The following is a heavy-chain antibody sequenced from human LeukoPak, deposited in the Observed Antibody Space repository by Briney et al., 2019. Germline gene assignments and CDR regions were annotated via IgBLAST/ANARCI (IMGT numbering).Heavy chain of an antibody. D-gene: IGHD3-22*01. CDR2: ISSSSSYI. V-gene: IGHV3-21*01. J-gene: IGHJ4*02. CDR1: GFTFSSYS. Sequence: GGSLRLSCAASGFTFSSYSMNWVRQAPGKGLEWVSSISSSSSYIYYADSVKGRFTISRDNAKNSLYLQMNSLRAEGTAGYYCGRGYYDSSGYCDYWGQGTLVTVSS. CDR3: GRGYYDSSGYCDY.